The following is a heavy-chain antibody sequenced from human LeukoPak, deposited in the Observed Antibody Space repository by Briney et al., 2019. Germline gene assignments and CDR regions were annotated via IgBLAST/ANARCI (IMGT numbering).Heavy chain of an antibody. D-gene: IGHD2-21*02. CDR2: INQSGST. J-gene: IGHJ2*01. CDR1: GGPFSGYY. V-gene: IGHV4-34*01. Sequence: EILSLTCAVYGGPFSGYYWSWIRQSPGKGLEWIGEINQSGSTTYKPSLKGRVTISVDTSKTQFSLKLSSVTAADTAVYYCARGKEYCGGDCFSSWYFDLWGRGTLVTVSS. CDR3: ARGKEYCGGDCFSSWYFDL.